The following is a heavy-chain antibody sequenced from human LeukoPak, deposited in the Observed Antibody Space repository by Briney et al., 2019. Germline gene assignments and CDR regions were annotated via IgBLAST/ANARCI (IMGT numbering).Heavy chain of an antibody. CDR3: VRDMGGHDFYFSY. V-gene: IGHV1-69*01. Sequence: SVRVSCKASGGTFSTYAISWVRQAPGQGLEWMGGIIPMFGTANYAQKFQGRVTITADESTSTAYMELSSLRSEDTAMYYCVRDMGGHDFYFSYWGQGTLVTVSS. CDR1: GGTFSTYA. D-gene: IGHD5-12*01. J-gene: IGHJ4*02. CDR2: IIPMFGTA.